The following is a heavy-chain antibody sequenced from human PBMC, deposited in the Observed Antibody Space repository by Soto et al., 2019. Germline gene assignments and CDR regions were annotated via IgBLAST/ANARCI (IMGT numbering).Heavy chain of an antibody. Sequence: QVQLVQSGAEVKKPGASVKVSCKTSGYTFTNFGLSWVRQAPGQGLEWMGWISVYNGNTNYAQNFQGRVTMTTDTATSTDSMELRSLRSDDTAEYYSASGGIPIDYWGQGTLVTVSS. V-gene: IGHV1-18*01. CDR3: ASGGIPIDY. CDR2: ISVYNGNT. CDR1: GYTFTNFG. J-gene: IGHJ4*02. D-gene: IGHD3-16*01.